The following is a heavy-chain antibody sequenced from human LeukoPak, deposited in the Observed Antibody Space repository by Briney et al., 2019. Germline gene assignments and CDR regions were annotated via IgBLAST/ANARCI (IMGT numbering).Heavy chain of an antibody. D-gene: IGHD2-21*01. Sequence: TGGSLRLSCAASGLTLSNYWMHWVRQAPGKELAWASRVGSDGSSTSYADSVKGRFTISRDNAKSTLYLQMNSLRVEDTAVYYCARVGVGIAYYYGMDVWGQGTTVTVSS. CDR2: VGSDGSST. CDR1: GLTLSNYW. J-gene: IGHJ6*02. V-gene: IGHV3-74*01. CDR3: ARVGVGIAYYYGMDV.